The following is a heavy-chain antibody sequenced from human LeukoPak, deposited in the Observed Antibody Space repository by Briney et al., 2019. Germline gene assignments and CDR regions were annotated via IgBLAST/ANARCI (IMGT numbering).Heavy chain of an antibody. CDR3: AAGSESYDTRGYSYYFDY. D-gene: IGHD3-22*01. Sequence: SETLSLTCIVSGSSISNYYWTWIRQPPGKGLEWIGYIYYSGSTNYNPSLKSRVTISVDTSKNQFSLKLSSVTAADTAVYYCAAGSESYDTRGYSYYFDYWGQGTLVTVSS. CDR2: IYYSGST. CDR1: GSSISNYY. J-gene: IGHJ4*02. V-gene: IGHV4-59*01.